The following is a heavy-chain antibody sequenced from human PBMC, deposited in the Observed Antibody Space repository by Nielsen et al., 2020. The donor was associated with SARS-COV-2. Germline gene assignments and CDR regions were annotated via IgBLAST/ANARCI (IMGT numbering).Heavy chain of an antibody. V-gene: IGHV3-13*01. CDR1: HFTVSSND. J-gene: IGHJ6*03. D-gene: IGHD6-6*01. CDR3: GRAEYKIYYMDV. Sequence: GESLKISCAASHFTVSSNDMHWVRQAPGKGLEWVSAIGTAGDTYYLGSVKGRFTLSRDNSKNTLYLQMNSLRAEDTAVYYCGRAEYKIYYMDVWGKGATVTVSS. CDR2: IGTAGDT.